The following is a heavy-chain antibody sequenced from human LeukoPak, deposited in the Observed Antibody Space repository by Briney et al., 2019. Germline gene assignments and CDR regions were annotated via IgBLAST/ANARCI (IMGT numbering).Heavy chain of an antibody. J-gene: IGHJ3*02. CDR2: ISAYNGNT. CDR3: ARDGYYDSSRCFSHDGLHI. Sequence: GASVKVSCKASGYTFTSHGFSWVRQAPGQGLEWMGWISAYNGNTFYAQKFQGRVTMTTDTYTSTAYMDMRNLRSDDTAVYYCARDGYYDSSRCFSHDGLHIWGQGTMVTVSS. V-gene: IGHV1-18*01. D-gene: IGHD3-22*01. CDR1: GYTFTSHG.